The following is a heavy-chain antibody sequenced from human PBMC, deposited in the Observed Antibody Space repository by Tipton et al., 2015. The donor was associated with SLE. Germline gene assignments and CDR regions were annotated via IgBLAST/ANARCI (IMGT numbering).Heavy chain of an antibody. CDR3: ARTKRGYSGQVFDY. V-gene: IGHV4-34*01. D-gene: IGHD5-12*01. J-gene: IGHJ4*02. CDR2: INHSGST. CDR1: GGSFSGYY. Sequence: TLSLTCAVYGGSFSGYYWSWIRQPPGKGLEWIGEINHSGSTNYNPSLKSRVTISVDTSKNQFSLKLSSVTAADTAVYYCARTKRGYSGQVFDYWGQGTLVTVSS.